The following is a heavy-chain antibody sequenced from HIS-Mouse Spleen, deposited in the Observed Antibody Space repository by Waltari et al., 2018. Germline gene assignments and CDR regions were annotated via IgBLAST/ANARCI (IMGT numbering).Heavy chain of an antibody. Sequence: QVQLVESGGGVVQPGRSLRLSCAASGFTFSSYGMHWVRQAPGKGLEWVAVLSNDGSNKYYADSVKGRFTISRDNSKNTLYLQMNSLRAEDTAVYYCAKGSSWAFDIWGQGTMVTVSS. CDR2: LSNDGSNK. J-gene: IGHJ3*02. CDR1: GFTFSSYG. CDR3: AKGSSWAFDI. V-gene: IGHV3-30*18. D-gene: IGHD6-6*01.